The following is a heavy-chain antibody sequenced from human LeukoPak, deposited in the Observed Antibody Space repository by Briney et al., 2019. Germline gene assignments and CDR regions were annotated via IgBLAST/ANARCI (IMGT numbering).Heavy chain of an antibody. V-gene: IGHV3-48*04. D-gene: IGHD1-26*01. Sequence: GGSLRLSCAASGFTFSSYNMNWVRQAPGKGLEWVSYISSSSYTIYYADSVKGRFTISRDNTKNSLFLQMNSLTAEDTAIYYCARDLGGSYFGSTNFDYWGQGTLVTVSS. CDR2: ISSSSYTI. CDR3: ARDLGGSYFGSTNFDY. J-gene: IGHJ4*02. CDR1: GFTFSSYN.